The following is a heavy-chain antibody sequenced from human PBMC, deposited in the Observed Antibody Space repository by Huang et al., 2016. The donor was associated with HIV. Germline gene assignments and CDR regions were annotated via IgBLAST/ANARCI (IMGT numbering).Heavy chain of an antibody. CDR2: VGYDGSDE. Sequence: QVQLVESGGGVVQPGGSLRLSCEGSGFTFNNFAIHWVRQARGKGVEWVSMVGYDGSDEYYGDSVKGRFNISRDNSNNMVYLQLNRLSVDDTAVYYCAKDHYDFWSGHARYGMDVWGKGTMV. D-gene: IGHD3-3*01. CDR3: AKDHYDFWSGHARYGMDV. V-gene: IGHV3-30*02. J-gene: IGHJ6*03. CDR1: GFTFNNFA.